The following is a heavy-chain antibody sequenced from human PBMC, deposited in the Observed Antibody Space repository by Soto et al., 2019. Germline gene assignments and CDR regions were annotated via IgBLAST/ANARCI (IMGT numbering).Heavy chain of an antibody. CDR3: ATILGGFLEY. Sequence: QVQLAQSGAEVKKPGSSVKVSCKASGGSFSSYAITWVRQAPGQGLEWMGGIIPISDTAHYAQNFQGRVTMTADKSTTTDYMELSSLRAEDTARYDSATILGGFLEYWGQGTQDTVSS. J-gene: IGHJ4*02. V-gene: IGHV1-69*06. CDR2: IIPISDTA. CDR1: GGSFSSYA. D-gene: IGHD3-9*01.